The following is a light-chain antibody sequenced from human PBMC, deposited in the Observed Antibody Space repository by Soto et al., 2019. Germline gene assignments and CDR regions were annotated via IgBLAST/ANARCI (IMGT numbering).Light chain of an antibody. J-gene: IGKJ5*01. Sequence: EIVMTQSPATLSVSPGERATLSCRASQSVSRNLAWYQQKPGQAPRLLIYGASTRATGVPARFSGSGSGTDFTLTISSLEPEDFAVYYCHQRSNWPPDTFGQGTRLEIK. CDR3: HQRSNWPPDT. V-gene: IGKV3-11*01. CDR1: QSVSRN. CDR2: GAS.